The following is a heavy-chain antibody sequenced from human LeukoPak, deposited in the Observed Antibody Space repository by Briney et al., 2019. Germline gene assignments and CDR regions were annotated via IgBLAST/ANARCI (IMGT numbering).Heavy chain of an antibody. CDR2: IHASGTT. Sequence: SETLSLTCNVSGGSIRSYFWTWIRQPAGKGLEWIGRIHASGTTNYNSSLKSRVSMSVDTSKNQFSLKLTSVTAADTAVYFCARDGADVYGRAFDYWGQGTLVSVSS. V-gene: IGHV4-4*07. J-gene: IGHJ4*02. CDR1: GGSIRSYF. D-gene: IGHD3-10*01. CDR3: ARDGADVYGRAFDY.